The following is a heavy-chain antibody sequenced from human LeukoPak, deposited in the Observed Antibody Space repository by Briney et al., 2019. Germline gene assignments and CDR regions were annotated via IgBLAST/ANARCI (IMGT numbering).Heavy chain of an antibody. CDR1: GGSFSGYY. V-gene: IGHV4-34*01. D-gene: IGHD3-10*01. J-gene: IGHJ4*02. Sequence: SETLSLTCAVYGGSFSGYYWSWIRQPPGKGLEWIGEINHSGSTNYNPSLKSRVTISVDTSKNQFSLKLSSVTAADTAVYYCASSLFGDPGGYWGQGTLVTVSS. CDR2: INHSGST. CDR3: ASSLFGDPGGY.